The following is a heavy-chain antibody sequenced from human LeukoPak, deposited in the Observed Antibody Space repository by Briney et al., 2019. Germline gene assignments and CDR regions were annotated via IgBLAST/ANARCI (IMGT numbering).Heavy chain of an antibody. CDR1: GFTVSSNY. CDR2: IYSGGST. D-gene: IGHD6-19*01. CDR3: AKGYSSGWYYFDY. V-gene: IGHV3-66*01. J-gene: IGHJ4*02. Sequence: GGSLRLSCAASGFTVSSNYMSWVRQAPGKGLEWVSVIYSGGSTYYADSVKGRFTISRDNSKNTLYLQMNSLRAEDTAVYYCAKGYSSGWYYFDYWGQGTLVTVSP.